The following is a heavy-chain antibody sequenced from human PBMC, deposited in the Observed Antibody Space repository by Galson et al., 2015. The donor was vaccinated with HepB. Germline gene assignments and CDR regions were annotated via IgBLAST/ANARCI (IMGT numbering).Heavy chain of an antibody. V-gene: IGHV4-39*01. CDR1: GGSISSSSYY. D-gene: IGHD6-13*01. J-gene: IGHJ5*02. CDR2: IYYSGST. CDR3: ARRWYFRGGPNWFDP. Sequence: SETLSLTCTVSGGSISSSSYYWGWIRQPPGKGLEWIGSIYYSGSTYYNPSLKSRVTISVDTSKNQFSLKLSSVTAADTAVYYCARRWYFRGGPNWFDPWGQGTLVTVSS.